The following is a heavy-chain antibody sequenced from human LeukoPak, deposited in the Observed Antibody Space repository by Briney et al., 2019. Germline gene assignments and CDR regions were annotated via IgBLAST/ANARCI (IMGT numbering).Heavy chain of an antibody. D-gene: IGHD3-10*01. Sequence: GRSLRLSCAASGFTFSGYAMHWFRQAPGKGLEWVTVISYDGSKTYYADSVKGRFTFSRDNSKNTLYLQMDSLRTEDTAIYYCARDVLSFGESPGPFDLWGQGTLVSVSS. CDR3: ARDVLSFGESPGPFDL. V-gene: IGHV3-30*04. J-gene: IGHJ3*01. CDR1: GFTFSGYA. CDR2: ISYDGSKT.